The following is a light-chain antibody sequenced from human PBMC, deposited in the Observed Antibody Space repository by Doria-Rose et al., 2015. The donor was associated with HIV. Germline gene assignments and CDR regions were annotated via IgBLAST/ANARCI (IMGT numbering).Light chain of an antibody. CDR2: AAS. CDR1: QGISNS. CDR3: QKYNSAPL. V-gene: IGKV1-27*01. Sequence: DIQMTQSPSSLSASVGDRVTITCRASQGISNSLAWYQQKAGKVPLLLIYAASTLRSGVPSRFSGSGSGTDFTLTISSLQPEDVATYYCQKYNSAPLFGQGTRVEIK. J-gene: IGKJ1*01.